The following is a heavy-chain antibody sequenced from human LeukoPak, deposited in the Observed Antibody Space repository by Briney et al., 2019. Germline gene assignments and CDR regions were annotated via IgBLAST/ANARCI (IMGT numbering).Heavy chain of an antibody. Sequence: PGESLQISCKGSGYSFTSYWIGWVRQMPGKGLEWMGIIYTGDSDTRYSPSFQGQVTISADKSISTGYLQWSSLKASDTAMYYCARPANSRYRYVDYWGQGTLVTVSS. CDR2: IYTGDSDT. J-gene: IGHJ4*02. V-gene: IGHV5-51*01. CDR3: ARPANSRYRYVDY. D-gene: IGHD5-18*01. CDR1: GYSFTSYW.